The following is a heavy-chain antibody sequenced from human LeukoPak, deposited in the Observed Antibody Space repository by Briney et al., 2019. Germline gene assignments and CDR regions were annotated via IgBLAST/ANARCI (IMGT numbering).Heavy chain of an antibody. Sequence: GGSLRLSCAASGFTFSSYWMSWVRQAPGKGLEWVANIKQDGSEKYYVDSVKGRFTISRDNAKNSLYLQMNSLRAEDTAVYYCARDYESGRDGYNGYYYYGMDVWGQGTTVTVSS. CDR2: IKQDGSEK. V-gene: IGHV3-7*01. D-gene: IGHD5-24*01. CDR3: ARDYESGRDGYNGYYYYGMDV. J-gene: IGHJ6*02. CDR1: GFTFSSYW.